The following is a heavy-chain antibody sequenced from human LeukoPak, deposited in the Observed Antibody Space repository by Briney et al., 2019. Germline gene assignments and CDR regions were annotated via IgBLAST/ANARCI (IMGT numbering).Heavy chain of an antibody. CDR2: ISWNSGII. D-gene: IGHD2-2*01. V-gene: IGHV3-9*01. CDR1: GFTFDDYA. Sequence: GGSLSFSAAASGFTFDDYARHWVRQAQGKGLKWVSGISWNSGIIGYADSGKGRFTISRDNAKNSLYLQMSSVRAEDTALYYCAKSLNPRYCSSTSCYPDAFDIWGQGTMVTVSS. CDR3: AKSLNPRYCSSTSCYPDAFDI. J-gene: IGHJ3*02.